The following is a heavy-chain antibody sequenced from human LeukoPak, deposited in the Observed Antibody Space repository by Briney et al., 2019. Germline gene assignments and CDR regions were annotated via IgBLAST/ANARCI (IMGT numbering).Heavy chain of an antibody. CDR2: INAGNGNT. V-gene: IGHV1-3*01. D-gene: IGHD2-2*01. Sequence: ASVKVSCKASGYTFTSYAMHWVRQAPGQRLEWMGWINAGNGNTKYSQKFQGRVTMTRNTSISTAYMELSSLRSEDTAVYYCARKPYCSSTSCYHYYYGMDVWGQGTTVTVSS. CDR1: GYTFTSYA. CDR3: ARKPYCSSTSCYHYYYGMDV. J-gene: IGHJ6*02.